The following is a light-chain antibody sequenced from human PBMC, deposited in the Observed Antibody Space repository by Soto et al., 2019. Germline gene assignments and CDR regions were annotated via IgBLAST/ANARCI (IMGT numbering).Light chain of an antibody. CDR1: SSDVGGYNY. Sequence: QSALTQPASVSGSPGQSITISCTGSSSDVGGYNYVSWYQQHPGKAPKLMIYEVSNRPSGVSNRFSGSNSGNTASLTISGIQAEDEADYYCSSYTSSSTHGVFGGGTKLTVL. V-gene: IGLV2-14*01. J-gene: IGLJ3*02. CDR3: SSYTSSSTHGV. CDR2: EVS.